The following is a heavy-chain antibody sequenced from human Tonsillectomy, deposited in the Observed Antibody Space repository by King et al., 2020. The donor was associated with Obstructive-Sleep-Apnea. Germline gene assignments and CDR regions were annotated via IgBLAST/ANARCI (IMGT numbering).Heavy chain of an antibody. V-gene: IGHV4-39*01. D-gene: IGHD1-14*01. CDR2: IYYRGST. Sequence: QLQESGPGLVKPSETLSLTCTVSGDSLSSSSYYWGWIRQPPGKGLGWSGGIYYRGSTYYNPSLKSRVTISVDTSKNHFSLKLGSVTAADTAVYYCATHTTAWRPVDSWGQGTLVTVSS. CDR1: GDSLSSSSYY. J-gene: IGHJ4*02. CDR3: ATHTTAWRPVDS.